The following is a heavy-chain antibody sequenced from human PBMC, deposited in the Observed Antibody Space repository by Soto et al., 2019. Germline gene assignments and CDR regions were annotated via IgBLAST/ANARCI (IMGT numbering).Heavy chain of an antibody. CDR2: TRNKANSYTT. J-gene: IGHJ4*02. Sequence: EVQLVDSGGGLVQPGGSLRLSCAASGFTVSDHYMDWVRQAPGKGLEWVGRTRNKANSYTTEYAASVKGRFTISRDDSKNSLYLQMNSLKTEDTAVYYCARGAPPFDSGGQGTLVTVSS. CDR3: ARGAPPFDS. CDR1: GFTVSDHY. V-gene: IGHV3-72*01.